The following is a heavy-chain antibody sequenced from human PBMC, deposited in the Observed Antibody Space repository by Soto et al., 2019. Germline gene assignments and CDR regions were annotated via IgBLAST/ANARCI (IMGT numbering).Heavy chain of an antibody. Sequence: PGGSLRLSCAASGFTFSSYAMSWVRQAPGKGLEWVSAISGSGGSTYYADSVKGRFTISRDNSKNTLYLQMNSLRAEDTAVYYCAKGKKARITIFGVARLETNGMDVWGQGTTVTVSS. V-gene: IGHV3-23*01. CDR3: AKGKKARITIFGVARLETNGMDV. J-gene: IGHJ6*02. D-gene: IGHD3-3*01. CDR1: GFTFSSYA. CDR2: ISGSGGST.